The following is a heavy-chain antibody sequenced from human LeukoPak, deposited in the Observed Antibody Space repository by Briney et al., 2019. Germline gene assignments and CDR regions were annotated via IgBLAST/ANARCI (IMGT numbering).Heavy chain of an antibody. Sequence: SETLSLTCAVYGGSFSSYYWSWIRQPPGKGLEWIGEINHSGSTNYNPSLKSRVTISVDTSKNQFSLKLSSVTAADTAVYYCAKLIRGSSTPFDYWGQGTLVTVSS. CDR2: INHSGST. CDR1: GGSFSSYY. D-gene: IGHD1-26*01. CDR3: AKLIRGSSTPFDY. V-gene: IGHV4-34*01. J-gene: IGHJ4*02.